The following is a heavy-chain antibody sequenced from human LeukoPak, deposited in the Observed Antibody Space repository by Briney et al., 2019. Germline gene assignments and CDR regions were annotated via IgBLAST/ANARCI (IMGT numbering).Heavy chain of an antibody. V-gene: IGHV3-30*04. CDR3: ARDPYYDILTGYSLYGMDV. CDR2: ISYDGINK. Sequence: GGSLRLSCAAPGFTFSNYAMHWVRQAPGKGLEWVAVISYDGINKYYADSVKGRFTISRDNSKNTLYLQMNSLRAEDTAVYYCARDPYYDILTGYSLYGMDVWGKGTTVTVSS. CDR1: GFTFSNYA. J-gene: IGHJ6*04. D-gene: IGHD3-9*01.